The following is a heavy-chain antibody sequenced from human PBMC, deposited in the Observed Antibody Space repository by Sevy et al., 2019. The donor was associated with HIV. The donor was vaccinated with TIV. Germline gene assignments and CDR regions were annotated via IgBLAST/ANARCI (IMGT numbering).Heavy chain of an antibody. D-gene: IGHD2-15*01. CDR3: ARAPKGYCSGGSCDGVDAFDI. CDR1: GYTFTSYY. J-gene: IGHJ3*02. V-gene: IGHV1-46*01. Sequence: ASVKVSCKASGYTFTSYYMHWVRQAPGQGLEWMGIINPSGGSTSYAQKFQGRVTMTRDTSTSTVYMELSSLRSEETAVYYCARAPKGYCSGGSCDGVDAFDIWGQGTMVTVSS. CDR2: INPSGGST.